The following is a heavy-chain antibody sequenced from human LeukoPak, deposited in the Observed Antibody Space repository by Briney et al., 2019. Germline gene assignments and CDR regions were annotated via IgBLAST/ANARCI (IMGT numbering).Heavy chain of an antibody. CDR2: ISWNSGSI. CDR3: AKAKGIQYNWNDGNPFDY. D-gene: IGHD1-20*01. Sequence: PGGSLRLSCAASGFTFDDYAMHWVRQAPGKALEWVSGISWNSGSIGYADSVKGRFTISRDNAKNSLYLQMNSLRAEDTALYYCAKAKGIQYNWNDGNPFDYWGQGTLVTVSS. J-gene: IGHJ4*02. CDR1: GFTFDDYA. V-gene: IGHV3-9*01.